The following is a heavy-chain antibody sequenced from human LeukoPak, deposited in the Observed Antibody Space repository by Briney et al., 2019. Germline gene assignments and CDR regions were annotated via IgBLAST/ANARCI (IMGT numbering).Heavy chain of an antibody. CDR1: GGSISSSGYY. D-gene: IGHD1-26*01. CDR3: ARHEYSGSYYGLSWFDP. J-gene: IGHJ5*02. CDR2: TYYSGST. Sequence: SETLSLTCTVSGGSISSSGYYWGWIRQPPGKGLEWIASTYYSGSTYYNPSLKSRVTISVDTSKNQLSLKLSSLTAADTAVYYCARHEYSGSYYGLSWFDPWGQGTLVTVSS. V-gene: IGHV4-39*01.